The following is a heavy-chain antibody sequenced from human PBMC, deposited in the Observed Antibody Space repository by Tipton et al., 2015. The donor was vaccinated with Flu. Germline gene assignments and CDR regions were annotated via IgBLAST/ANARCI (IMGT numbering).Heavy chain of an antibody. D-gene: IGHD5-12*01. CDR1: GGSISSSY. Sequence: TLSLTCTVSGGSISSSYWRWIRRPAGKGLEWIGRISTSGSTNYNASLESRVTMSRDTSKNDFSLRLSSATAADTALYYCARDLRGYSGYTGGDAFDMWGQGLMVPVSS. CDR3: ARDLRGYSGYTGGDAFDM. V-gene: IGHV4-4*07. J-gene: IGHJ3*02. CDR2: ISTSGST.